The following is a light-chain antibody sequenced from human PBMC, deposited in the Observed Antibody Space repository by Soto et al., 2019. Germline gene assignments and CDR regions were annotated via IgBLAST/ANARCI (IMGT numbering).Light chain of an antibody. CDR1: SSNIGAGYD. CDR2: GNS. V-gene: IGLV1-40*01. Sequence: QSVLTQPPSVSGAPGQRVTISCTRSSSNIGAGYDVHWYQQFPGTAPKLLIFGNSDRPSGVPDRFSGSKSGTSASLAITGLQAEDEADYFCQSYDSSLSTYVFGTGTKVTVL. J-gene: IGLJ1*01. CDR3: QSYDSSLSTYV.